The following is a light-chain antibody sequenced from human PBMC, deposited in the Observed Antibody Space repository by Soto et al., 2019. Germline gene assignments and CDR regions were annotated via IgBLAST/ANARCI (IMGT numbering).Light chain of an antibody. CDR1: QSIGNK. J-gene: IGKJ5*01. CDR3: QQYNKWSSIS. Sequence: EIVMTQFPDTLSVSPGERATLSCRASQSIGNKVIWYQQKSGQAPSLLIVGATTRATGVPARFSGSGSGTDFTLTISRLEPEDFAVYHCQQYNKWSSISFGQGTRLEI. V-gene: IGKV3-15*01. CDR2: GAT.